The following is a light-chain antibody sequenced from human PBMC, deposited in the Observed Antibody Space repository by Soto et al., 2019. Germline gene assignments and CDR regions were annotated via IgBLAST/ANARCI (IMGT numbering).Light chain of an antibody. CDR1: SSDVGGYNY. CDR2: DVS. V-gene: IGLV2-11*01. CDR3: CSYAGSYTSWV. Sequence: QSALTQPRSVSGSPGQSVTNSCTGTSSDVGGYNYVSWYQQYSGNSPKLVIYDVSKRPSGVPDRFSGSKSDNTASLTISGLQAEDEDDYYCCSYAGSYTSWVFGGGTKVTVL. J-gene: IGLJ3*02.